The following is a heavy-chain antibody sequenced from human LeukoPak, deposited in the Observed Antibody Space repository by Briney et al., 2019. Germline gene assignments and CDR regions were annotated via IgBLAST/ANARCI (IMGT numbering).Heavy chain of an antibody. CDR2: ISTTGIST. CDR1: GFTFTSYA. V-gene: IGHV3-23*01. D-gene: IGHD2-2*01. CDR3: AKDVVVIPAASDYFDY. J-gene: IGHJ4*02. Sequence: GGSLRLSCAATGFTFTSYAMSWVRQAPGKGLEWVSSISTTGISTYYSDSVEGRFTISRDNSQNTLYLQMNTLRAGDTAVYYCAKDVVVIPAASDYFDYWGQGTLVTVSS.